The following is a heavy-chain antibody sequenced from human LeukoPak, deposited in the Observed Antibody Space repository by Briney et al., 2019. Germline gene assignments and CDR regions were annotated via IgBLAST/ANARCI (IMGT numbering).Heavy chain of an antibody. CDR2: DYYSGST. Sequence: KPSETPSLTCTVSGGSISICCWRWIRQPPGKGREMIWYDYYSGSTHYTPSLKSRVTILVGTTKNQFSLKLSSVTAADTAVYYCARGGSDILTGYVGYYCGMDVWGQGTTVTVSS. CDR3: ARGGSDILTGYVGYYCGMDV. J-gene: IGHJ6*02. V-gene: IGHV4-59*01. CDR1: GGSISICC. D-gene: IGHD3-9*01.